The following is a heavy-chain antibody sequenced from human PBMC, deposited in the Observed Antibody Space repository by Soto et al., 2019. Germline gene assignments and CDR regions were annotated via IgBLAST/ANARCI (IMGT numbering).Heavy chain of an antibody. CDR2: IYPGDSDT. Sequence: PGESLKISCKGSGYSFTSYWIGWVRQMPGKGLEWMGIIYPGDSDTRYSPSFQGQVTISADKSISTAYLQWSSLKASDTAMYYCAIPGIAAAGPNDAFGIWGQGTMVTVSS. CDR3: AIPGIAAAGPNDAFGI. J-gene: IGHJ3*02. CDR1: GYSFTSYW. V-gene: IGHV5-51*01. D-gene: IGHD6-13*01.